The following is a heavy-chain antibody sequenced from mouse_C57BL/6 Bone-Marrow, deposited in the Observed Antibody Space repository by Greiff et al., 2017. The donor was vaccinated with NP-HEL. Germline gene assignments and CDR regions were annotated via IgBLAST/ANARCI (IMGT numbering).Heavy chain of an antibody. V-gene: IGHV1-50*01. D-gene: IGHD2-3*01. CDR3: ARDAIYDGYYVDY. J-gene: IGHJ2*01. Sequence: QVQLQQPGAELVKPGASVKLSCKASGYTFTSYWMQWVKQRPGQGLEWIGEIDPSDSYTNYNQKFKGKATLTVDTSSSTAYMQLSSLTSEDPAVYYCARDAIYDGYYVDYWGQGTTLTVSS. CDR1: GYTFTSYW. CDR2: IDPSDSYT.